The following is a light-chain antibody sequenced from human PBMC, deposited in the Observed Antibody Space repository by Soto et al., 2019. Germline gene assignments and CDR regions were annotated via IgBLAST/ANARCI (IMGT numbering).Light chain of an antibody. J-gene: IGKJ3*01. CDR1: HSISSY. CDR3: QQSFRTPFT. Sequence: VRMTHPLATLSASEGDRVTTTCRSSHSISSYFTWYQQKPGKAPKLLIYKASNLESGVPSRFSGTGSGTDFTLTISSLQPEDFATYYCQQSFRTPFTFGHGTKVDIK. V-gene: IGKV1-39*01. CDR2: KAS.